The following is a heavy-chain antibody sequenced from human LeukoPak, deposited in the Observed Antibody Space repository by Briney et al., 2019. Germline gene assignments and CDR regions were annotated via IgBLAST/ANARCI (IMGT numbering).Heavy chain of an antibody. D-gene: IGHD5-18*01. CDR2: INHSGST. CDR3: ATTKQLWHAFDI. Sequence: PSETLSLTCAVYGGSFSGYYWSWIRQPPGKGLEWIGEINHSGSTNYNPSLKSRVTLSVDTSKNQFSLKLSSVTAADTAVYYCATTKQLWHAFDIWGQGTMVTVSS. V-gene: IGHV4-34*01. J-gene: IGHJ3*02. CDR1: GGSFSGYY.